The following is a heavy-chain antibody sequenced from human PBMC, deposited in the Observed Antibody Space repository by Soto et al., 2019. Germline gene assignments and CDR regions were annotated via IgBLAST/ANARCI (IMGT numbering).Heavy chain of an antibody. CDR1: SGSVFSSNW. V-gene: IGHV4-4*02. Sequence: QVQLQESGPGLMKPSGTLSLTCAVSSGSVFSSNWWSWVRLPPGRGLEWIGETGNSGSANYNPSHKSRVTITVDRSRTHISLELSSVPAADTTLYYCASHLVMAGTRGFDHWGLGTLVSVSS. D-gene: IGHD6-19*01. CDR2: TGNSGSA. CDR3: ASHLVMAGTRGFDH. J-gene: IGHJ4*02.